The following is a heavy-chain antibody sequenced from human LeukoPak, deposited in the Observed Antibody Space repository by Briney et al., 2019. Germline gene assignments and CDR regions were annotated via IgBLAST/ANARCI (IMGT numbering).Heavy chain of an antibody. Sequence: SGPTLVKPTQTLTLTCTFSGFSLSTSGVGVGWIRQPPGKALEWLALIYWDDDKRYSPSLKSRLTITKDTSKNQVVLTMTNMDPVDTATYYRAHLKGITIFGVVIINYYYMDVWGKGTTVTVSS. J-gene: IGHJ6*03. V-gene: IGHV2-5*02. CDR2: IYWDDDK. CDR1: GFSLSTSGVG. D-gene: IGHD3-3*01. CDR3: AHLKGITIFGVVIINYYYMDV.